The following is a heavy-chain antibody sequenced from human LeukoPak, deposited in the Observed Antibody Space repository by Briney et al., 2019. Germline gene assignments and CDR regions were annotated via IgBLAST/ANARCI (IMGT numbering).Heavy chain of an antibody. D-gene: IGHD4-17*01. CDR2: ISGSGGST. V-gene: IGHV3-23*01. CDR3: AKVRYGDYRSFDY. J-gene: IGHJ4*02. Sequence: GGYLRRYCAASGFTFSSYSMNWVRQAPGKGLEWVSAISGSGGSTYYADSVKGRFTISRDNSKNTLYLQMNSLRAEDTAVYYCAKVRYGDYRSFDYWGQGTLVTVSS. CDR1: GFTFSSYS.